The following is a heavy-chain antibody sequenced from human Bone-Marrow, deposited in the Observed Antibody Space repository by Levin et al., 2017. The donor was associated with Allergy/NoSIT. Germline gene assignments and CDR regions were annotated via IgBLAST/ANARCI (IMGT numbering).Heavy chain of an antibody. J-gene: IGHJ4*02. CDR3: ATANRAGSPDY. CDR1: GFTFSSYS. V-gene: IGHV3-21*01. Sequence: SCAASGFTFSSYSMNWVRQAPGKGLEWVLFFLSFFLSFSSSSSVPCRFTISRDNAKNSMDLEMNSLTPDDTAVYYCATANRAGSPDYWGQGILVIVSS. CDR2: FLSFFLSF. D-gene: IGHD6-19*01.